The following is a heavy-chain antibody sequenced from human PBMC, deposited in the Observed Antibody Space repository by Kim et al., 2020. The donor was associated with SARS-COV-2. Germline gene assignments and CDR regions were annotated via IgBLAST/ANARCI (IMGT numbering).Heavy chain of an antibody. D-gene: IGHD6-13*01. V-gene: IGHV4-34*01. Sequence: TPSLKRRVTISVDTSKNQFSLKLSSVTAADTAVYYCARSSIAAAGTVFDYWGQGTLVTVSS. J-gene: IGHJ4*02. CDR3: ARSSIAAAGTVFDY.